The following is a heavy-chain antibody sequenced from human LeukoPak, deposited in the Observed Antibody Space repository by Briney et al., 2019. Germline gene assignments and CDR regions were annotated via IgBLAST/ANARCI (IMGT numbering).Heavy chain of an antibody. D-gene: IGHD6-6*01. CDR2: YSSGASPI. Sequence: PGGSLRLSCAASGFRFSGYYMTWIRQAPGRGVEWISYYSSGASPIYYADCVRGRFNISRHNAKNSMYLQMNSLRVADTAVYYCAREGHSTSSDYWGQGTLVTVSS. CDR3: AREGHSTSSDY. CDR1: GFRFSGYY. J-gene: IGHJ4*02. V-gene: IGHV3-11*04.